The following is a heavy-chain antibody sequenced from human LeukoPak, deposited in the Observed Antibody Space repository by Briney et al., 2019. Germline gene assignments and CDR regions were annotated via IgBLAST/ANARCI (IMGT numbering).Heavy chain of an antibody. CDR3: AREGVPYYDVSNWFDP. CDR2: IWYDGNKK. D-gene: IGHD3-3*01. CDR1: GSTFSIYG. J-gene: IGHJ5*02. V-gene: IGHV3-33*01. Sequence: GGSLRLSCAVSGSTFSIYGMHWVRQAPGKGLEWVAVIWYDGNKKFYADSVKGRFTISRDNSKNTLYLQMNSLRAEDTAVYYCAREGVPYYDVSNWFDPWGQGTLVTVSS.